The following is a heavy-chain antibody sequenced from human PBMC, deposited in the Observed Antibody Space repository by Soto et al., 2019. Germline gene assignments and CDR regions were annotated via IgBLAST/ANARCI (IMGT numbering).Heavy chain of an antibody. V-gene: IGHV3-23*01. CDR2: IKTDGANT. D-gene: IGHD6-6*01. CDR3: SKERAARGIDY. CDR1: GLTFTNYA. J-gene: IGHJ4*02. Sequence: GGSLRLSCAASGLTFTNYALTWVRQAPGKGLEWVSTIKTDGANTDYADSVRGRFIISRDNFKNTVYLQMNSLRGEDTAIYYCSKERAARGIDYWGPGTLVTVSS.